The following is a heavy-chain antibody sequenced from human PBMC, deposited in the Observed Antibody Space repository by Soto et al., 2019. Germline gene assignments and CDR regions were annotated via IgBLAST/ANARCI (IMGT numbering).Heavy chain of an antibody. V-gene: IGHV3-23*01. D-gene: IGHD7-27*01. CDR2: ISGSGDST. J-gene: IGHJ4*02. CDR1: GFTFSSYA. CDR3: ARDGIGVSFFWGYLDY. Sequence: PGGSLRLSCAASGFTFSSYAMSWVRQAPGKGLGWVSAISGSGDSTYDADSAMGRFTISRDNSNNMLYLEMTNLRAEDTAVYYCARDGIGVSFFWGYLDYWGQGTQVTVSS.